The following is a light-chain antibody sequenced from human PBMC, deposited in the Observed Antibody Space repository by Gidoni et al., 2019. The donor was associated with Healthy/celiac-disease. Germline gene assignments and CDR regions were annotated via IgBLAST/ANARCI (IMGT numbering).Light chain of an antibody. CDR2: DAS. CDR3: QQRSTWPLT. CDR1: QSVSSY. Sequence: IMLTQSPATLSLSPGERATLSCRASQSVSSYLAWYQPKPGPAQRPLIYDASNRATGITARFSGSGSGTDFTLTISSLEPEDLAVSYCQQRSTWPLTFGGGTKVEIK. J-gene: IGKJ4*01. V-gene: IGKV3-11*01.